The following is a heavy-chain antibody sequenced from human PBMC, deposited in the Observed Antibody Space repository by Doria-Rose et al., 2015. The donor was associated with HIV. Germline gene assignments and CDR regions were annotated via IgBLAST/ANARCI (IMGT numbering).Heavy chain of an antibody. Sequence: QVTLKESGPVLVKPTETLTLTCTVSGVSLSSPGMGVSWIRQPPGKALEWLANMFSDDERSYKSSLKSSLTISRGTAKRQAVLTMTDMDPVDTATYYCARIKSSRWYHKYYFDFWGQGTLVIVSA. CDR3: ARIKSSRWYHKYYFDF. J-gene: IGHJ4*02. CDR2: MFSDDER. V-gene: IGHV2-26*01. CDR1: GVSLSSPGMG. D-gene: IGHD6-13*01.